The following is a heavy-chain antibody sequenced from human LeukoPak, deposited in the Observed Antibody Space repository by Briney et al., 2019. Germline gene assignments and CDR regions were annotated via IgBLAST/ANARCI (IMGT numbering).Heavy chain of an antibody. CDR1: GFTFSSYS. D-gene: IGHD2-2*01. Sequence: GGSLRLSCAASGFTFSSYSMNWVRQAPGKGLEWVSSISSSSSYIYYADSMKGRFTISRDNAKNSLYLQMNSLRAEDTAVYYCAREDQDYWGQGTLVTVSS. J-gene: IGHJ4*02. V-gene: IGHV3-21*01. CDR2: ISSSSSYI. CDR3: AREDQDY.